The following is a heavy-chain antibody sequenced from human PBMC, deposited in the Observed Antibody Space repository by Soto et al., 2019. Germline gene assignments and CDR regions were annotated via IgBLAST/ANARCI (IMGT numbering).Heavy chain of an antibody. J-gene: IGHJ6*02. CDR3: ARGEQLALTHYYCMDV. V-gene: IGHV3-48*03. Sequence: GGSLRLSCAASGFTFSSYEMNWVRQAPGKGLEWVSTISGSGGTIYYADSVRGRFTISRDTSKNSLYLQMNSLRAEDTAVYYCARGEQLALTHYYCMDVWGQGTTVTVSS. D-gene: IGHD6-6*01. CDR1: GFTFSSYE. CDR2: ISGSGGTI.